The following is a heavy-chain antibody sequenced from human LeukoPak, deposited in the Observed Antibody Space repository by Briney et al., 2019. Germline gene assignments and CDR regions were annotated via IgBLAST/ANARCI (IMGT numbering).Heavy chain of an antibody. J-gene: IGHJ4*02. D-gene: IGHD3-22*01. V-gene: IGHV3-23*01. CDR1: GFTFSSYA. CDR3: AKPLVSDYYDSSGYWGY. Sequence: PGGSLRLSCAASGFTFSSYAMSWVRQAPGKGLEWVSAISGSGDSTYYSDSVKGRFTISRDNSKNTLYVQMNRLSAEATAVYYCAKPLVSDYYDSSGYWGYWGQGTLVTVSS. CDR2: ISGSGDST.